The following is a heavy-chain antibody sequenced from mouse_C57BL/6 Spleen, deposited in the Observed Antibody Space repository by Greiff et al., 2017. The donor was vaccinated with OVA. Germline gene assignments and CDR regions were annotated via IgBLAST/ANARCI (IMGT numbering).Heavy chain of an antibody. J-gene: IGHJ4*01. CDR1: GFSLTSYG. CDR2: IWSGGST. D-gene: IGHD2-4*01. CDR3: ARRGLRRDGYYARDY. Sequence: VQLQQSGPGLVQPSQSLSITCTVSGFSLTSYGVHWVRQSPGKGLEWLGVIWSGGSTDYNAAFISRLSISKDNSKSQVFFKMKSLQAEDTAIYYCARRGLRRDGYYARDYGGKGTSVTVSS. V-gene: IGHV2-2*01.